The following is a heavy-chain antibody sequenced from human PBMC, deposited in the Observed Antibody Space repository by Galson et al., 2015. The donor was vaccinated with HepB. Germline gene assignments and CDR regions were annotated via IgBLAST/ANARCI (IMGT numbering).Heavy chain of an antibody. V-gene: IGHV3-7*01. CDR1: GFTFSSYW. D-gene: IGHD3-10*01. CDR2: IKQDGSEK. CDR3: VREPSRYYYYYYYYMDV. J-gene: IGHJ6*03. Sequence: SLRLSCAASGFTFSSYWMSWVRQAPGKGLEWVANIKQDGSEKYYVDSVKGRFTISRDNAKNSLYLQMNSLRAEDTAVYYCVREPSRYYYYYYYYMDVWGKGTTVTVSS.